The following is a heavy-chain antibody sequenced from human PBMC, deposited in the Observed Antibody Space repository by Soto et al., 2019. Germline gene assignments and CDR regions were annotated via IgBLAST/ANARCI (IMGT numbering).Heavy chain of an antibody. D-gene: IGHD2-8*01. CDR3: AKAIGVFAGLYYFDF. CDR2: ISVTGGNI. CDR1: GFTFSRYA. Sequence: GGSLRLSCAASGFTFSRYAMAWVRQAPRKGLEWIAGISVTGGNIYYAVSVKGRFTISRDSSKTTLYLQMNSLSADDTAVYYCAKAIGVFAGLYYFDFWGQGTLVTVSS. J-gene: IGHJ4*02. V-gene: IGHV3-23*01.